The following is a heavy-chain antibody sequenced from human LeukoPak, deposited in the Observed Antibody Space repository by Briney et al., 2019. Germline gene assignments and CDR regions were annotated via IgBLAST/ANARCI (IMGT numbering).Heavy chain of an antibody. Sequence: SQTLSLTCAVSGGSISSGGYSWSWIRQPPGKGLEWIGSIYYSGSTYYNPSLKSRVTISVDTSKNQFSLKLSSVTAADTAVYYCASTPRVVTAILGVDYWGQGTLVTVSS. CDR2: IYYSGST. J-gene: IGHJ4*02. CDR3: ASTPRVVTAILGVDY. CDR1: GGSISSGGYS. V-gene: IGHV4-30-2*03. D-gene: IGHD2-21*02.